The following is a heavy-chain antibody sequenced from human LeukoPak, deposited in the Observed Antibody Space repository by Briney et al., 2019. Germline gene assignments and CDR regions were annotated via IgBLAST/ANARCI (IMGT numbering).Heavy chain of an antibody. V-gene: IGHV4-34*01. D-gene: IGHD3-3*01. Sequence: SETLSLTCAVYGGSFSGYYWSWIRQPPGKGPEWSGEINHSGSTNYNPSLKSRVTISVDTSKNQFSLKLSSVTAADTAVYYCARGLLRGTIFGEVIIGTYFDYWGQGTLVTVSS. CDR1: GGSFSGYY. CDR3: ARGLLRGTIFGEVIIGTYFDY. CDR2: INHSGST. J-gene: IGHJ4*02.